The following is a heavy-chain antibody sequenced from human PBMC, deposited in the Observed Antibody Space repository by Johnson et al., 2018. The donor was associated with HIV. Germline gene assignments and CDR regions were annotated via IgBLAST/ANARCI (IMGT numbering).Heavy chain of an antibody. Sequence: QVQLVESGGGVVQPGRSVRLSCAASGLSFSDYGMHWVRQAPGKGLEWVAVISFDGTNEYYADSVKGRFTISRDNSNNTLYLQMNSLRAEDTAVYYCARGRITMIVVDLRGGGFDIWGQGTKVTVSS. CDR1: GLSFSDYG. D-gene: IGHD3-22*01. CDR2: ISFDGTNE. V-gene: IGHV3-30*04. CDR3: ARGRITMIVVDLRGGGFDI. J-gene: IGHJ3*02.